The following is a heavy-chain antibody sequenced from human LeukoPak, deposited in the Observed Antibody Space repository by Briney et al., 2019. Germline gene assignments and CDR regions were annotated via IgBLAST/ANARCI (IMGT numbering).Heavy chain of an antibody. CDR1: GFTFSTYA. J-gene: IGHJ4*02. V-gene: IGHV3-30*04. Sequence: GGSLRLSCAASGFTFSTYAMHWVRQAPGKGLEWVALISYDGGIEYYADSVRGRFIISRDSSKNTLYLQMNGLRTEDTAVYSCARAPYPYYYESSGYFEYWGQGALVTVSS. CDR2: ISYDGGIE. CDR3: ARAPYPYYYESSGYFEY. D-gene: IGHD3-22*01.